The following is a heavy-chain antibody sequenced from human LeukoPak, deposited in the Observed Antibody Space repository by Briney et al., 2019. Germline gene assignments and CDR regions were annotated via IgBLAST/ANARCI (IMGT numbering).Heavy chain of an antibody. CDR2: IYYSGST. Sequence: SQTLSLTCTVSGGSISSGGYYWSWLRQHPGKGLEWIGYIYYSGSTYYNPSLKSRVTISVDTSKNQFSLKLSSVTAADTAVYYCARAYAAAANWFDPWGQGTLVTVSS. CDR1: GGSISSGGYY. V-gene: IGHV4-31*03. J-gene: IGHJ5*02. CDR3: ARAYAAAANWFDP. D-gene: IGHD6-25*01.